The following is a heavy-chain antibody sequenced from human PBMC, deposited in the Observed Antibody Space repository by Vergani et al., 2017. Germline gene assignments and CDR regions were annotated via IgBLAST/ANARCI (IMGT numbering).Heavy chain of an antibody. Sequence: EVQLVESGGGLVKPGGSLRLSCAASGFTFSNAWMSWVRQAQGKGLEWVGRIKSKTDGGTTDYAAPVKGRFTISRDDSKNTLYLQMNSLKTEDTAVYYCTTDSNWRGMDVWGQGTTVTVSS. V-gene: IGHV3-15*01. CDR2: IKSKTDGGTT. D-gene: IGHD1-20*01. CDR1: GFTFSNAW. CDR3: TTDSNWRGMDV. J-gene: IGHJ6*02.